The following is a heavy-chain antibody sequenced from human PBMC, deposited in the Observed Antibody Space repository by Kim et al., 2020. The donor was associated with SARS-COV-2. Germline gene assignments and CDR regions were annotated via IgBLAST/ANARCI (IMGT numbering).Heavy chain of an antibody. CDR2: ISSSSSYI. D-gene: IGHD1-20*01. J-gene: IGHJ3*02. Sequence: GGSLRLSCAASGFTFSSYSMNWVRQAPGKGLEWVSSISSSSSYIYYADSVKGRFTISRDNAKNSLYLQMNSLRAEDTAVYYCARASYNWNDGGAFDIWGQGTMVTVSS. CDR1: GFTFSSYS. V-gene: IGHV3-21*01. CDR3: ARASYNWNDGGAFDI.